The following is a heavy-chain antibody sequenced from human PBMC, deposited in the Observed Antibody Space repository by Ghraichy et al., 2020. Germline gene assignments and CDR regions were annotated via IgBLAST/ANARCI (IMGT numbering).Heavy chain of an antibody. J-gene: IGHJ6*02. Sequence: GESLNISCAASGFTFSIYAMSWVRQAPGKGLEWVSAISASGGATYYADSVKGRFTISRDNSKNTLYLQMNSLRAEDAAVYYCANHLRGDYGMDVWGQGTTVTVSS. D-gene: IGHD4-17*01. CDR2: ISASGGAT. CDR1: GFTFSIYA. V-gene: IGHV3-23*01. CDR3: ANHLRGDYGMDV.